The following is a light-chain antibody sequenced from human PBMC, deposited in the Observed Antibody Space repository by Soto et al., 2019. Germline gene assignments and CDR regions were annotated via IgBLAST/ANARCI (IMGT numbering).Light chain of an antibody. V-gene: IGKV3-20*01. CDR2: YAS. CDR3: QQYGISPST. CDR1: QGVGNS. J-gene: IGKJ1*01. Sequence: EVVLTQSPGTLSLSPGEKATLSCRASQGVGNSLAWYQQKPGQAPRLLIYYASSRATGIPDRFSGSGSGTDFTLTISRLEPEDFAVYFCQQYGISPSTFGQGTRWIS.